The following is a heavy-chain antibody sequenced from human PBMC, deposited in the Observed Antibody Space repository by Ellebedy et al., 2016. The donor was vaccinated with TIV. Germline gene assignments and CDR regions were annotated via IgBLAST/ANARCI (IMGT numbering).Heavy chain of an antibody. CDR3: ARGLRFLEWLSYNNWFDP. CDR2: INHSGST. CDR1: GGSFSGYY. J-gene: IGHJ5*02. Sequence: SETLSLTXAVYGGSFSGYYWSWIRQPPGKGLEWIGEINHSGSTNYNPSLKSRVTISVDTSKNQFSLKLSSVTAADTAVYYCARGLRFLEWLSYNNWFDPWGQGTLVTVSS. D-gene: IGHD3-3*01. V-gene: IGHV4-34*01.